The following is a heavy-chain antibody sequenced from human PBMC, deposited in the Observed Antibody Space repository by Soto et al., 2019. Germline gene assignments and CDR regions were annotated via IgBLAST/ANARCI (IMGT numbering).Heavy chain of an antibody. J-gene: IGHJ4*02. D-gene: IGHD1-26*01. CDR2: FNSYNGDA. CDR1: GYTFSNYG. CDR3: AREDSGGLDY. Sequence: ASVKVSCKASGYTFSNYGITWVRQAPGQGLEWMGWFNSYNGDATYAQRLQGRVTMTTDTSTSTAYMELWSLRSDDTAVYYCAREDSGGLDYWGPGTLVTVSS. V-gene: IGHV1-18*01.